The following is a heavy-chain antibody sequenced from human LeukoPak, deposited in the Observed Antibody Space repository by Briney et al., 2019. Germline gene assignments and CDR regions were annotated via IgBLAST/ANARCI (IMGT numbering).Heavy chain of an antibody. Sequence: ASAKVSCTPSGHTFTVYYMHWVRPAPGKGLQWMGWINANSGGTNYAQKFQGRVTMTRDTSISTAYMELSRLRSDDTAVYYCARDLRRWRRKYYDSSTLGYWGQGTLVTVSS. CDR3: ARDLRRWRRKYYDSSTLGY. V-gene: IGHV1-2*02. D-gene: IGHD3-22*01. CDR2: INANSGGT. CDR1: GHTFTVYY. J-gene: IGHJ4*02.